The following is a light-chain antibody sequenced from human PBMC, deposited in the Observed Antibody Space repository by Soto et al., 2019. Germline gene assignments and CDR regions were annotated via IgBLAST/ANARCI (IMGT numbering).Light chain of an antibody. V-gene: IGKV3-20*01. Sequence: EIVLTQSPGTLSLSPGERATLSCRASQSVSSSYLAWYQQKPGQAPRLLIYGASSRATGIPYRFSGSGSGTDFTLTISRLEPEDFAVYYCQQYGSSPLTFGGGTKVEI. CDR3: QQYGSSPLT. J-gene: IGKJ4*01. CDR1: QSVSSSY. CDR2: GAS.